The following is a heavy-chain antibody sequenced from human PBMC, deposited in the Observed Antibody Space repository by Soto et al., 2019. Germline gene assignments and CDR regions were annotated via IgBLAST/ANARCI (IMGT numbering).Heavy chain of an antibody. CDR3: ARYYHTAAGPKAPDY. CDR2: IIPIFGTA. Sequence: SQVKVACKAFGGGLSGAPSSWVILAPEQGLEWMGGIIPIFGTANYAQKFQGRVTITADESTSTAYMELSSLRSEDTAVYYCARYYHTAAGPKAPDYWGQGTLFTCSA. V-gene: IGHV1-69*01. J-gene: IGHJ4*02. D-gene: IGHD6-13*01. CDR1: GGGLSGAP.